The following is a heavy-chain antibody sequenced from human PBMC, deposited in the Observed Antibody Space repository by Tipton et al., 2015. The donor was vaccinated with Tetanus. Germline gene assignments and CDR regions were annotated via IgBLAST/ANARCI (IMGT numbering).Heavy chain of an antibody. V-gene: IGHV6-1*01. D-gene: IGHD6-19*01. CDR2: TYYRSKWFN. Sequence: GLVKPSQTLSLTCAISGDSVSSNTMAWNWIRQSPSRGLEWLGRTYYRSKWFNDYAVSLRGRITVNADTSRNQFSLQLNSVIPEGTAVYFWARDPGPSVDVWGQGTTVTVPS. J-gene: IGHJ6*02. CDR1: GDSVSSNTMA. CDR3: ARDPGPSVDV.